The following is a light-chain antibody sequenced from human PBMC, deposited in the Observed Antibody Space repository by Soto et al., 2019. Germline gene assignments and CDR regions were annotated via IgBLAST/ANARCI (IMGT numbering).Light chain of an antibody. CDR2: DDN. Sequence: QSVLTQTPSVSGAPGQKITMSCTGSSSNIGAGYDVHWYQQLPGAAPKLLIYDDNNRPSGIPDRFSASKSGTSASLAITGLQGGDEANYYCQSYDTTLSGVVFGAGTKVTVL. V-gene: IGLV1-40*01. J-gene: IGLJ1*01. CDR3: QSYDTTLSGVV. CDR1: SSNIGAGYD.